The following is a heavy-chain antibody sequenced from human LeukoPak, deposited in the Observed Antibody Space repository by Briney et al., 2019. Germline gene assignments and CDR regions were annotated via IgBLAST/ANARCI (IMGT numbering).Heavy chain of an antibody. CDR3: ARGPLLGPYDYVWGSYPYYFDY. CDR2: ISGSGGST. D-gene: IGHD3-16*01. Sequence: GGSLRLSCAASGFTFSNYAMSWVRQAPGKGLEWVSAISGSGGSTYYADSVKGLFTISRDNSKNTLYLQMNSLRAEDTAVYYCARGPLLGPYDYVWGSYPYYFDYWGQGTLVTVTS. CDR1: GFTFSNYA. V-gene: IGHV3-23*01. J-gene: IGHJ4*02.